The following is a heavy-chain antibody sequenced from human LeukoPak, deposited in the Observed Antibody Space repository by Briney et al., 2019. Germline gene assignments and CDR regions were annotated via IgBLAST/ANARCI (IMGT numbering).Heavy chain of an antibody. CDR3: ARGGGPAPVFYYGSGSYDY. CDR2: INPNSGGT. Sequence: ASVKVSCKASGYTFTGYYIHWVRQAPGQGLEWMGWINPNSGGTNYAQKFQGRVTMTGDTSISTAYMELSRLRSDDTAVYYCARGGGPAPVFYYGSGSYDYWGQGTLVTVSS. D-gene: IGHD3-10*01. V-gene: IGHV1-2*02. CDR1: GYTFTGYY. J-gene: IGHJ4*02.